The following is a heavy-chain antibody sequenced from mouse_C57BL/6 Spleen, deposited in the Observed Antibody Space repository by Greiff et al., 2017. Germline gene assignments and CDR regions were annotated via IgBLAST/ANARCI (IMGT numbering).Heavy chain of an antibody. V-gene: IGHV1-9*01. Sequence: VQLQQSGAELMKPGASVKLSCKATGYTFTGYWLEWVKPRPGHGLEWLGEILPGSGSTNYTEKFKGTATFTADTSSNTASMQLSSLTTEDSAIYYCARGGDYALLDYWFDYWGQGTTLTVSS. CDR3: ARGGDYALLDYWFDY. D-gene: IGHD2-4*01. J-gene: IGHJ2*01. CDR1: GYTFTGYW. CDR2: ILPGSGST.